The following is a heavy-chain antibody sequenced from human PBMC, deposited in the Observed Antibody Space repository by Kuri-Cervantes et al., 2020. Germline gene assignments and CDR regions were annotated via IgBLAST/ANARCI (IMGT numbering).Heavy chain of an antibody. J-gene: IGHJ6*02. CDR2: INHGGGT. D-gene: IGHD3-16*01. CDR3: ARAGGVRSPLFSYYYGLDV. CDR1: GGSSSDYS. V-gene: IGHV4-34*01. Sequence: SETLSLTCAVYGGSSSDYSWSWIRQPPGKGLEWIGEINHGGGTNYNPSFKSRVTISVDTSKNQFSLRLSSVTAADTAVYYCARAGGVRSPLFSYYYGLDVWGRGTTVTVSS.